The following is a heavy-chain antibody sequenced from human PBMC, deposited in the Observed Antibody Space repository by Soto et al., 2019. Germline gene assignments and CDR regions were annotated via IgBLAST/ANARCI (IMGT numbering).Heavy chain of an antibody. J-gene: IGHJ4*02. CDR3: ASKTTIGYCSSTSCYTYDY. D-gene: IGHD2-2*02. CDR2: ISGSGGST. Sequence: PGGSLRLSCAASGFAFNTYWMHWVRQAPGKGLEWVSAISGSGGSTYYADSVKGRFTISRDNSKNTLYLQMNSLRAEDTAVYYCASKTTIGYCSSTSCYTYDYWGQGTLVTVSS. V-gene: IGHV3-23*01. CDR1: GFAFNTYW.